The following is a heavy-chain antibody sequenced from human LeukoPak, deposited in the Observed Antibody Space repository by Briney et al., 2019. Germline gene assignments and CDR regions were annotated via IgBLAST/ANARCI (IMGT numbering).Heavy chain of an antibody. CDR1: GFTFSIYA. V-gene: IGHV3-23*01. D-gene: IGHD6-19*01. CDR3: AKGGWIPYHFDY. J-gene: IGHJ4*02. CDR2: ITGSGGGT. Sequence: TGGSLRLSCAASGFTFSIYAMTWVRQTPGKGLEWVSTITGSGGGTYYADSVKGRFTIFRDKSRNTLYLQLNSLRAEDTAVYYCAKGGWIPYHFDYWGQGSLVTVSS.